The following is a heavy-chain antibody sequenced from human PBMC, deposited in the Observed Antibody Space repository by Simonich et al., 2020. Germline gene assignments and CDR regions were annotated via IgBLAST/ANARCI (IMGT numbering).Heavy chain of an antibody. CDR3: ARNRLDY. CDR2: INSDGSST. CDR1: GFPFSSYW. Sequence: EVQLVESGGGLVQPGGSLRLSCAASGFPFSSYWMHWVRQVPGKGLVGVSRINSDGSSTIYADSVKGRFTISRDNAKNTLYLQMNSLRAEDTAVYYCARNRLDYWGQGTLVTVSS. J-gene: IGHJ4*02. V-gene: IGHV3-74*01.